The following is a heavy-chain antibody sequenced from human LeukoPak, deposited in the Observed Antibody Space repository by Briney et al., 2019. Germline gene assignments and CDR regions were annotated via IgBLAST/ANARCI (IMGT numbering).Heavy chain of an antibody. CDR2: IYTSGST. D-gene: IGHD2-15*01. CDR1: GGSISSYY. J-gene: IGHJ3*02. V-gene: IGHV4-4*07. Sequence: SETLSLTCTVSGGSISSYYWSWIRQPAGKGLEWIGRIYTSGSTNYNPSLTSRVTMSVDTSKNQFSLKLSSVTAADTAVYYCARDLEDCSGGSCYRPGVDKNAFDIWGQGTMVTVSS. CDR3: ARDLEDCSGGSCYRPGVDKNAFDI.